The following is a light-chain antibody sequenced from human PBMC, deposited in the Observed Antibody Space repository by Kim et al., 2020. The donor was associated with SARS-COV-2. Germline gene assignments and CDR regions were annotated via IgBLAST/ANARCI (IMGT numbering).Light chain of an antibody. J-gene: IGLJ2*01. CDR2: QDS. Sequence: LSPGQTASRTCSGDKLGDKYACWYQQKPRQSPVLLIYQDSKRPSGIPERFSGSNSGNTATLTISGTQAMDEADYYCQAWDSSTVVFGGGTQLTVL. CDR3: QAWDSSTVV. V-gene: IGLV3-1*01. CDR1: KLGDKY.